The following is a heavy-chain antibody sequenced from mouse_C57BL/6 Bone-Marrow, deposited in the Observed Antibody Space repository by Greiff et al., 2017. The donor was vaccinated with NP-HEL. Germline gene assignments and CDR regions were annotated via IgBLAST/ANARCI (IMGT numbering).Heavy chain of an antibody. Sequence: EVQVVESGEGLVKPGGSLKLSCAASGFTFSSYAMSWVRQTPEKRLEWVAYISSGGDYIYYADTVKGRFTISRDNARNTLYLQMSSLKSEDTAMYYCTRVGYYYGSSSAWFAYWGQGTLVTVSA. CDR1: GFTFSSYA. V-gene: IGHV5-9-1*02. CDR2: ISSGGDYI. D-gene: IGHD1-1*01. CDR3: TRVGYYYGSSSAWFAY. J-gene: IGHJ3*01.